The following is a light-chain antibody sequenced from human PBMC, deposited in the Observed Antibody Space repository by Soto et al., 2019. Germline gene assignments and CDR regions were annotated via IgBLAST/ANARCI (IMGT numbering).Light chain of an antibody. CDR3: LQDYNYPLT. J-gene: IGKJ1*01. CDR1: QGIRND. CDR2: AAS. Sequence: AIQMTQSPSSLYAYVGDRVTTTCRASQGIRNDLGWYQQKPGKAPKLLIYAASSLQSGVPSRFSGSGSGTDFTLTISSLQPEDFATYYCLQDYNYPLTFGQGTKVDIK. V-gene: IGKV1-6*01.